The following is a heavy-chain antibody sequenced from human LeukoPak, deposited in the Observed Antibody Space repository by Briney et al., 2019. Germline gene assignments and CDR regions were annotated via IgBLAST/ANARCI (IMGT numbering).Heavy chain of an antibody. V-gene: IGHV3-7*05. J-gene: IGHJ4*02. CDR2: IKQDGSGK. CDR3: ARDAGYDFWTGYYDF. Sequence: PGGSLRLSCVASGFTFRSYWMSWVRQAPGKELEWVVTIKQDGSGKYYVDSVKGRFTTSRDIAQNSLYLQMNSLRAEDTAVYFCARDAGYDFWTGYYDFWGQGTLVTASS. CDR1: GFTFRSYW. D-gene: IGHD3-3*01.